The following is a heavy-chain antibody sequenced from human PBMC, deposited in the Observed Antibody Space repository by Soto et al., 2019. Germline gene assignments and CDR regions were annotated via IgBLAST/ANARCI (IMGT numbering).Heavy chain of an antibody. Sequence: EVQLLESGGGLVQPGGSLRLSCAASGFTFSNYPMSWVRQAPGKGLEWVSGFIASGDGGGRAHYADSVKGRFTISKDNSKTTWYLQMNSRRVEDTAVYYCAKVTWWRSTDDCDLWGQGTMVTVSS. CDR3: AKVTWWRSTDDCDL. V-gene: IGHV3-23*01. CDR1: GFTFSNYP. CDR2: SGDGGGRA. D-gene: IGHD2-15*01. J-gene: IGHJ3*01.